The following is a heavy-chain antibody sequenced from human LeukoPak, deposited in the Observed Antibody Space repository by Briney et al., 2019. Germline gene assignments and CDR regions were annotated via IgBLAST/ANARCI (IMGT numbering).Heavy chain of an antibody. V-gene: IGHV4-59*01. CDR2: IYYSGST. CDR3: ARDTSGSWPDLWFDP. J-gene: IGHJ5*02. D-gene: IGHD1-26*01. CDR1: GGSISSYY. Sequence: SETLSLTCTVSGGSISSYYWSWIRQPPGKGLEWIGYIYYSGSTNYNPSLKSRVTISVDTSKNQFSLKLSSVTAAATAVYYCARDTSGSWPDLWFDPWGQGTLVTVSS.